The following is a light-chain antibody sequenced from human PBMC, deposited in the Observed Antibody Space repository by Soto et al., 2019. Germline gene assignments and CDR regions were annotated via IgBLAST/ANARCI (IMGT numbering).Light chain of an antibody. CDR2: GAS. CDR3: QQYGSSPLT. Sequence: EIELTQSPGTLSLSPGERATLSCRASQSVSSSYLAWYQQKPGQAPWLLIYGASSRATGIPDRFSGSGSGTDFTLTISRLEPEDFAVYYCQQYGSSPLTFGGGTKVEIK. V-gene: IGKV3-20*01. J-gene: IGKJ4*01. CDR1: QSVSSSY.